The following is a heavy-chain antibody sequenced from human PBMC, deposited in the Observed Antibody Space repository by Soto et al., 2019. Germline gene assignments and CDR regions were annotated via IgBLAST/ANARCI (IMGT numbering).Heavy chain of an antibody. CDR3: ARAGYSYAFDY. D-gene: IGHD5-18*01. J-gene: IGHJ4*02. CDR1: GFTFSSYA. V-gene: IGHV3-64*01. Sequence: EVQLVESGGGLVQPGGSLRLSCAASGFTFSSYAMHWVRQAPGKGLEYVSAISSNGGSTYYANSVKGRFTISRDNSKNTLYLQMGSLRSEDMAVYYCARAGYSYAFDYWGQGTLVTFSS. CDR2: ISSNGGST.